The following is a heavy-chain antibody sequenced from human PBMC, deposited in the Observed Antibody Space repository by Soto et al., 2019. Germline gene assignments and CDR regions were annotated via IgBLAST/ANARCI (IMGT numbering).Heavy chain of an antibody. CDR2: MNPNSGNT. CDR1: GYTFTSYD. Sequence: ASVKVSCKASGYTFTSYDINWVRQATGQGLEWMGWMNPNSGNTGYAQKFQGRVTMTRNTSISTAYMELSSLRSEDTAVYYCASYPTRAHDVFDFRGQGTSVIVSS. J-gene: IGHJ3*01. V-gene: IGHV1-8*01. CDR3: ASYPTRAHDVFDF.